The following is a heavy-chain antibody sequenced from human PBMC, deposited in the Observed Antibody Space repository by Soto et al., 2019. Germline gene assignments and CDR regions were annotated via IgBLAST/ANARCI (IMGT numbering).Heavy chain of an antibody. CDR2: ISYDGSNK. D-gene: IGHD6-19*01. V-gene: IGHV3-30-3*01. CDR1: GFTFSSYA. J-gene: IGHJ4*02. CDR3: ARSTDDSGWSNPYFDY. Sequence: PGGSLRLSCAASGFTFSSYAMHWVRQAPGKGLEWVAVISYDGSNKYYADSVKGRFTISRDNSKNTLYLQMNSLRAEDTAVYYCARSTDDSGWSNPYFDYWGQGTLVTVSS.